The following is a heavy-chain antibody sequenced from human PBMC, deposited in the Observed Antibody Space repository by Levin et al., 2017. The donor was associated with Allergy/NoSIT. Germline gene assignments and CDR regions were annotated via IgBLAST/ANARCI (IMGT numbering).Heavy chain of an antibody. J-gene: IGHJ5*02. D-gene: IGHD2-8*01. Sequence: ASETLSLTCAASGFTFSSYSMNWVRQAPGKGLEWVSSISSSSSYIYYADSVKGRFTISRDNAKNSLYLQMNSLRAEDTAVYYCARSRMRDNWFDPWGQGTLVTVSS. V-gene: IGHV3-21*01. CDR1: GFTFSSYS. CDR2: ISSSSSYI. CDR3: ARSRMRDNWFDP.